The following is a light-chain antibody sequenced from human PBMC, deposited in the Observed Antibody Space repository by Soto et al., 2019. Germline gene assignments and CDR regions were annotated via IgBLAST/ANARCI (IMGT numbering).Light chain of an antibody. Sequence: QSALTQPPSASGSPGQSVTISCNGTSSDVGSYNLVSWHQQHPGKAPKVMIYGVSQRPSGVPDRFSGSKSGNTASLTVSGLQAEDEADYYCSSYAGSSVVFGAGTQLTVL. CDR1: SSDVGSYNL. CDR2: GVS. V-gene: IGLV2-8*01. CDR3: SSYAGSSVV. J-gene: IGLJ2*01.